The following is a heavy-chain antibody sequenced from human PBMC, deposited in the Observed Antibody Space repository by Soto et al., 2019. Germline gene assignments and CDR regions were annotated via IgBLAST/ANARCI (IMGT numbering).Heavy chain of an antibody. D-gene: IGHD2-8*02. J-gene: IGHJ6*04. CDR3: ARGKGFCSGPNCSRGGAYYYAMDV. V-gene: IGHV1-2*02. CDR1: GYTFTDYY. CDR2: ISSKSGAT. Sequence: EASVKVSCKASGYTFTDYYMHWVRQAPGQGLVWMGWISSKSGATNYAQKFQGRLTLTRDTAISTVYMELSSLKSDDTAVYYCARGKGFCSGPNCSRGGAYYYAMDVWGEGTTVTVSS.